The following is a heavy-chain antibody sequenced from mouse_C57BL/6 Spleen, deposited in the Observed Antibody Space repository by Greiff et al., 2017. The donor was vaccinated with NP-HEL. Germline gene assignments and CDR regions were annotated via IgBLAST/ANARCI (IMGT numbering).Heavy chain of an antibody. J-gene: IGHJ3*01. CDR2: ISYDGSN. V-gene: IGHV3-6*01. D-gene: IGHD1-1*01. CDR3: AREGRGSSTWFAY. Sequence: EVQLQESGPGLVKPSQSLSLTCSVTGYSITSGYYWNWIRQFPGNQLEWMGYISYDGSNNYNPSLKNRISITRDTSKNQFFLKLNSVATEDTATYYCAREGRGSSTWFAYWGQGTLVTVSA. CDR1: GYSITSGYY.